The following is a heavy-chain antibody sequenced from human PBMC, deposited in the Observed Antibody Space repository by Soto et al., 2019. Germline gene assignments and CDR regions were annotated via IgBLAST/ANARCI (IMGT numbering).Heavy chain of an antibody. V-gene: IGHV1-18*01. CDR3: ARGGNVLLWFGELFDDAFDI. Sequence: ASVKVSCKASGYTFTSYGISWVRQAPGQGLEWMGWISAYNGNTNYARKLQGRVTMTPDTSTSTAYLELRSLRSDDTAVYYCARGGNVLLWFGELFDDAFDIWGQGTMVTVSS. CDR1: GYTFTSYG. J-gene: IGHJ3*02. CDR2: ISAYNGNT. D-gene: IGHD3-10*01.